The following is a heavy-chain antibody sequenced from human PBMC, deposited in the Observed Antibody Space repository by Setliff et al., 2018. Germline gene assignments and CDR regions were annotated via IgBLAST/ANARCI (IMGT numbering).Heavy chain of an antibody. D-gene: IGHD3-10*01. CDR3: ARAPRGKNAFDI. CDR1: GGSISSYY. J-gene: IGHJ3*02. V-gene: IGHV4-59*01. CDR2: IYYSGST. Sequence: KTSETLSLTCTVSGGSISSYYWSWIRQPPGKGLEWIGYIYYSGSTNYNPSLKSRVTISVDTSKNQFFLKLSSVTAADTAVYYCARAPRGKNAFDIWGQGTMVTVSS.